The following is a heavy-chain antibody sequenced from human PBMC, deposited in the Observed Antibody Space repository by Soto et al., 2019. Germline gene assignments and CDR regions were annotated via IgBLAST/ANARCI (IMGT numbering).Heavy chain of an antibody. J-gene: IGHJ6*02. CDR1: GYTFTGYY. V-gene: IGHV1-69*13. D-gene: IGHD3-10*01. CDR3: ARSMVRGLNADYYYGMDV. CDR2: IIPIFGTA. Sequence: GASVKVSCKASGYTFTGYYMHWVRQAPGQGLEWMGGIIPIFGTANYAQKFQGRVTITADESTSTAYVELSSLRSEDTAVYYCARSMVRGLNADYYYGMDVWGQGTTVTVSS.